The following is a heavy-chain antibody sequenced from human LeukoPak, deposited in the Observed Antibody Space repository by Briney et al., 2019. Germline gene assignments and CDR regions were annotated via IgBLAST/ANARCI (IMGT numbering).Heavy chain of an antibody. CDR3: ARGPNYSNFGSAYYYYMDV. CDR1: GYMLTNYD. V-gene: IGHV1-8*03. CDR2: MNPQSGDT. J-gene: IGHJ6*03. D-gene: IGHD4-11*01. Sequence: ASVKVSCKASGYMLTNYDINWVRQATGQGLEWMGWMNPQSGDTGYAQKSRGRVTITRDTSITTAYMDLSSLRSEDTAVYYCARGPNYSNFGSAYYYYMDVWGKGTTVTVSS.